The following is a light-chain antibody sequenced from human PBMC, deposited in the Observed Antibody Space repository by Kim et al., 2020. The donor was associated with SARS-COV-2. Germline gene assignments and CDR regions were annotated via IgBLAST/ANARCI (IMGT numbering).Light chain of an antibody. CDR2: ATS. J-gene: IGKJ4*01. CDR3: LQDYDYPLT. Sequence: AIQMTQSPSSLSASVGDRVTITCRASQGIRNDLGWYQQKPGRAPNLLIYATSTLQSGVPSRFSDSGSGTDFTLTISSLQPEDVATYYCLQDYDYPLTFGGGTKLEIK. V-gene: IGKV1-6*01. CDR1: QGIRND.